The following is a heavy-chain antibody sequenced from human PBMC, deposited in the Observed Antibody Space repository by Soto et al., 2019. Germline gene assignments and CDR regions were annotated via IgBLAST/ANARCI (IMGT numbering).Heavy chain of an antibody. D-gene: IGHD4-17*01. Sequence: ASVKVSCKVSGYTLTELSMHWVRQAPGKGLEWMGGFDPEDGETIYAQKFQGRVTMTEDTSTDTAYMELSSLRSEDTAVYYCATVRRTVTTWGFDYWGQGTLVTVSS. CDR3: ATVRRTVTTWGFDY. V-gene: IGHV1-24*01. J-gene: IGHJ4*02. CDR2: FDPEDGET. CDR1: GYTLTELS.